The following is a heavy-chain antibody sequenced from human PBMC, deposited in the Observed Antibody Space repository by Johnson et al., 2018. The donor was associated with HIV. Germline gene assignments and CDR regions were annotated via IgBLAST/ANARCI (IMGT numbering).Heavy chain of an antibody. J-gene: IGHJ3*02. D-gene: IGHD3-22*01. Sequence: VQLVESGGGLVKPGGSLRLSCAASGFNFSDHYMTWVRQAPGKGLEWVANIKQDGSEKYYVDSVKGRFTISRDNAKNSLYMEMNSLRAEDTALYYCARQHNYDSSGQGGGLDIWGQGTMVTVSS. CDR1: GFNFSDHY. CDR3: ARQHNYDSSGQGGGLDI. CDR2: IKQDGSEK. V-gene: IGHV3-7*03.